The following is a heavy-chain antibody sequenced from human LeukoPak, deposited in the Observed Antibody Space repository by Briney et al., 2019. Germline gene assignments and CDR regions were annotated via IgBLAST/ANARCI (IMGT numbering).Heavy chain of an antibody. CDR3: ARARGTVAIDY. CDR1: GGSFSGYY. V-gene: IGHV4-34*01. J-gene: IGHJ4*02. CDR2: INHSGST. D-gene: IGHD5-12*01. Sequence: SETLSLTCAVYGGSFSGYYWSWIRQPPGKGLEWIGEINHSGSTNYNPSLKSRVTISVDTSKNQFSLKMRSVTAADTAVYYCARARGTVAIDYWGQGTLVTVSS.